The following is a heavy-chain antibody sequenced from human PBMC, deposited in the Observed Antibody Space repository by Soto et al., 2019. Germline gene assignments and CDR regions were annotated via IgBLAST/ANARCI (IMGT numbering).Heavy chain of an antibody. V-gene: IGHV3-53*01. CDR3: ASGYCSSTSCLKPMDV. J-gene: IGHJ6*02. CDR1: GFTVSSNY. D-gene: IGHD2-2*01. CDR2: IYSGGST. Sequence: EVQLVESGGGLIQPGGSQRLSCAASGFTVSSNYMSWVRQAPGKGLEWVSVIYSGGSTYYADSVKGRFTISRDNSKNTLYLQMNSLRAEDTAVYYCASGYCSSTSCLKPMDVWGQGTTVTVSS.